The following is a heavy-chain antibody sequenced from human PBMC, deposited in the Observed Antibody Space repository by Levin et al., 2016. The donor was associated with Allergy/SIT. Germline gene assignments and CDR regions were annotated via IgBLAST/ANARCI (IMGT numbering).Heavy chain of an antibody. Sequence: ASVKVSCKASGYTFTSYDINWVRQATGQGLEWMGWMNPNSGNTGYAQKFQGRVTMTRNTSISTAYMELSSLRSEDTAVYYYARGVGGIMELGLRRNWFDPWGQGTLVTVSS. V-gene: IGHV1-8*01. CDR1: GYTFTSYD. CDR3: ARGVGGIMELGLRRNWFDP. J-gene: IGHJ5*02. CDR2: MNPNSGNT. D-gene: IGHD1-7*01.